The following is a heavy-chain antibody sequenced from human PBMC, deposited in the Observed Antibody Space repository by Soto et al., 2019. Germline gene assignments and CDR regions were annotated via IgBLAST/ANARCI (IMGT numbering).Heavy chain of an antibody. V-gene: IGHV4-31*03. CDR1: GGSISSGGYY. Sequence: QVQLQESGPGLVKPSQTLSLTCTVSGGSISSGGYYWSWIRQHPGKGLEWIGDIYYSGSTYYNPSLKSCVTISVDTSKNQFSLKLRSVTGADTAVYYCAGSLLLRGYDFDYWGQGTLVTVSS. J-gene: IGHJ4*02. D-gene: IGHD2-15*01. CDR3: AGSLLLRGYDFDY. CDR2: IYYSGST.